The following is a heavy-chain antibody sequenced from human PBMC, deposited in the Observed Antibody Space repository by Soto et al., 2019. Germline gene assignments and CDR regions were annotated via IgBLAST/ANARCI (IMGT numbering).Heavy chain of an antibody. J-gene: IGHJ6*02. Sequence: PSETLSLTCTVSGGSISSSSYYWGWIRQPPGKGLEWIGSIYYSGSTYYNPSLKSRVTISVDTSKNQFSLKLSSVTAADTAVYYCARHGDYYYYGMDVWGQGTTVTVSS. V-gene: IGHV4-39*01. CDR3: ARHGDYYYYGMDV. D-gene: IGHD3-16*01. CDR2: IYYSGST. CDR1: GGSISSSSYY.